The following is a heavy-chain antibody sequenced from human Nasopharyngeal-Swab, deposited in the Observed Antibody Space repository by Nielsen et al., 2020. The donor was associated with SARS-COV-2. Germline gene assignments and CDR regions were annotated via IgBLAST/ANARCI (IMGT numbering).Heavy chain of an antibody. CDR3: ATAFSYSGSYYPDY. CDR2: FDPEDVET. V-gene: IGHV1-24*01. D-gene: IGHD1-26*01. Sequence: ASVKVSCKVSGYTLTELSMHWVRQAPGKGLEWMGGFDPEDVETIYAQKFQGRVTMTEDTSTDTAYIELSSLRSEDTAVYYCATAFSYSGSYYPDYWGQGTLVTVSS. CDR1: GYTLTELS. J-gene: IGHJ4*02.